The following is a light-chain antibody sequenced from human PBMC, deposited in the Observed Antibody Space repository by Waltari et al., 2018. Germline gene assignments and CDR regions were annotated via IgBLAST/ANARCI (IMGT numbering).Light chain of an antibody. CDR1: RSNIGRNN. CDR2: ANT. Sequence: QSVLTQPPSASGTPGQRVTIPCSGSRSNIGRNNSNWYRQLPGAAPKPLIYANTHRPSGVPDRFSGSKSGTSASLAISGLQSEDEADYYCAAWDDSLNAGEFGGGTKLTVL. J-gene: IGLJ2*01. CDR3: AAWDDSLNAGE. V-gene: IGLV1-44*01.